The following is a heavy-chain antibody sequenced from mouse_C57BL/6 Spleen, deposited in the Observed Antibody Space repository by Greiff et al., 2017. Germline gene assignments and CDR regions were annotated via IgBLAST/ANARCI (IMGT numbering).Heavy chain of an antibody. D-gene: IGHD1-1*02. J-gene: IGHJ4*01. CDR1: GFSLTSYA. CDR3: SSLLVVSAMYY. Sequence: QVQLQQSGPGLVAPSQRLSITCTVSGFSLTSYAISWVRQPPGKGLEWLGVIWTGGGTNYNSALKSRLIISKDNSKSHVFLIMNSLQTDDTARYYCSSLLVVSAMYYWGQGTSVTVSS. V-gene: IGHV2-9-1*01. CDR2: IWTGGGT.